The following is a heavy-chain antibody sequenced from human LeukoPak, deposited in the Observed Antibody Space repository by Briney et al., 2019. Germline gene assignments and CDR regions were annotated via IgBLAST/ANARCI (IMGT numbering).Heavy chain of an antibody. D-gene: IGHD4-11*01. CDR3: ARRDYTMFDP. Sequence: GGSLRLSCAASGFTFSSYAMSWVRQAPGKGLEWVSAISGSGGSTYYADSMKGRFTISRDNSKNTLYLQMNSLRAGDTAVYYCARRDYTMFDPWGQGTLVTVSS. V-gene: IGHV3-23*01. CDR1: GFTFSSYA. CDR2: ISGSGGST. J-gene: IGHJ5*02.